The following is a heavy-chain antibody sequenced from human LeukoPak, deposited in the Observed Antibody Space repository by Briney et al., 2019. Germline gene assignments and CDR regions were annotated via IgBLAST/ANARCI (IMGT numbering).Heavy chain of an antibody. Sequence: GGSLRLSCAASGFIFSSHGMHWVRQSPGKGLEWVAVIWYHGSNKYYADSVKGRFTISRDNSKNTVYLQMNSLRAEDTAIYYCAKDSSAYSGSYYDYWGQGTLVTVSS. J-gene: IGHJ4*02. V-gene: IGHV3-33*06. CDR1: GFIFSSHG. D-gene: IGHD1-26*01. CDR3: AKDSSAYSGSYYDY. CDR2: IWYHGSNK.